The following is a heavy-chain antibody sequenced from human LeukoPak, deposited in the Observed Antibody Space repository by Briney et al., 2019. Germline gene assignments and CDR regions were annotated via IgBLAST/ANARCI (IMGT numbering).Heavy chain of an antibody. CDR1: GGYISGYY. V-gene: IGHV4-4*07. CDR2: IYTSGST. D-gene: IGHD5-18*01. Sequence: KPSETLSLTCTVSGGYISGYYWSWIRQPAGKGLEWVGRIYTSGSTHYNPSLKSRVTMSVDTSKNQFSLNLSSVTAADTAVYFCARLRAGHSPRYYFDYWGQGTLVTVSS. CDR3: ARLRAGHSPRYYFDY. J-gene: IGHJ4*02.